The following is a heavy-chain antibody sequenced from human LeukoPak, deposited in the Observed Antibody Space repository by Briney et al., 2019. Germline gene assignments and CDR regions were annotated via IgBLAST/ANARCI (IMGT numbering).Heavy chain of an antibody. Sequence: SETLSLTCTVSGGSISSYYWSWIRQPPGKGLEWIGYIHYSGSTNYYPYLKSRVTISVDTSNNQFSLKLSSVTAPDTAVYYCARHVPIGYCSGGSCLSFGWFDPWGQGTLVTVSS. CDR2: IHYSGST. D-gene: IGHD2-15*01. V-gene: IGHV4-59*08. CDR1: GGSISSYY. J-gene: IGHJ5*02. CDR3: ARHVPIGYCSGGSCLSFGWFDP.